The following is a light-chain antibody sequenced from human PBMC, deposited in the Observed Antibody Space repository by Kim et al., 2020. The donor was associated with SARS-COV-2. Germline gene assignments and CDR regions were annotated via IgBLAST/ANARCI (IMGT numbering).Light chain of an antibody. CDR1: HNITKF. J-gene: IGKJ4*01. CDR3: QQAYNSPLT. V-gene: IGKV1-39*01. Sequence: DIQMTQSPSSLSASVGDRITIRCRASHNITKFLNWYQQKPGKVPKLLIYAASSLQRGVPSRFSGIGSATDFTLTINSLQPEDFATYFCQQAYNSPLTFGGGTKLEI. CDR2: AAS.